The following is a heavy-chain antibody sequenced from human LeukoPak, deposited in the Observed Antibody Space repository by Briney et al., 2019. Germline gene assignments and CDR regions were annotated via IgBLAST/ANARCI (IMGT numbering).Heavy chain of an antibody. V-gene: IGHV3-23*01. J-gene: IGHJ4*02. Sequence: GGSLRLSCAASGFTFSNYAMNWVRQAPGKGLEWVSTISNSDGSTYYADSVKGRFTISRDNSKNTLYLQMNSLRAEDTAVYYCAKATGGYYDSSRYYGYWGQGILVTVSS. CDR1: GFTFSNYA. CDR3: AKATGGYYDSSRYYGY. D-gene: IGHD3-22*01. CDR2: ISNSDGST.